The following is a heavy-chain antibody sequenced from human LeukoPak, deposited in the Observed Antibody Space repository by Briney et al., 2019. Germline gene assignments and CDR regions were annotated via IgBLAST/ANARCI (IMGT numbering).Heavy chain of an antibody. CDR2: IKSKTDGGTT. D-gene: IGHD3-22*01. V-gene: IGHV3-15*01. J-gene: IGHJ4*02. Sequence: GGSLRLSCAASGFTFSNAWMSWVRQAPGKGLEWVGRIKSKTDGGTTDYAAPVKGRFTISRDDSKNTLYLQMNSLKTEDTAVYYCTTDYYDSSGYYPALGYWGQGTLVTVSS. CDR1: GFTFSNAW. CDR3: TTDYYDSSGYYPALGY.